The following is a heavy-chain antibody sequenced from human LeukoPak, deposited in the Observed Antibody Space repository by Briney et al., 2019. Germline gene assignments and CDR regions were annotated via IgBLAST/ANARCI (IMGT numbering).Heavy chain of an antibody. J-gene: IGHJ4*02. CDR1: GFTFHNYD. V-gene: IGHV3-30*02. Sequence: GGSLRLSCATSGFTFHNYDMHWVRQAPGKGLEWVAFIQFDGSNKYYADSVKGRFTISRDNSKNTLYLQMNSLRAEDTAVYYCAKDIQQCLDYWGQGTLVTVSS. CDR3: AKDIQQCLDY. CDR2: IQFDGSNK. D-gene: IGHD5-18*01.